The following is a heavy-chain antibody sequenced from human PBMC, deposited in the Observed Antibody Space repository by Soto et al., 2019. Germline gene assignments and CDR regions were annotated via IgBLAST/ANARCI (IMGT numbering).Heavy chain of an antibody. CDR3: ATARNYDFWSGFEY. V-gene: IGHV1-24*01. CDR1: GYALTVLS. J-gene: IGHJ4*02. D-gene: IGHD3-3*01. CDR2: FDPEDGET. Sequence: ASVKVSCKVSGYALTVLSMHWVRQAIGKGLERMGGFDPEDGETIYAQKFQGRVTMTEDTSTDTAYMELSSLRSEDTAVYYCATARNYDFWSGFEYWGQGTLVTVSS.